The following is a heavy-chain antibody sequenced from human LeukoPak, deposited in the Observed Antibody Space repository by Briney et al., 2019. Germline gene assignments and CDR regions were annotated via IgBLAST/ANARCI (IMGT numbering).Heavy chain of an antibody. CDR2: INPNSGGT. D-gene: IGHD4-17*01. CDR3: AREEEDDYGDYGMGY. Sequence: ASVKVSCKASGYTFTGYYMHWVRQAPGQGLEWMGWINPNSGGTNYEQKFQGRVTMTRDTSISTAYMELSRLRSDDTAVYYCAREEEDDYGDYGMGYWGQGTLVTVSS. V-gene: IGHV1-2*02. CDR1: GYTFTGYY. J-gene: IGHJ4*02.